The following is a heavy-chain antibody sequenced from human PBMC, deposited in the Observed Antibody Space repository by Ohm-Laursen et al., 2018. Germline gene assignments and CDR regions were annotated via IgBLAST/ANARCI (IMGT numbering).Heavy chain of an antibody. CDR3: ARDCRWELGTLDY. CDR2: ISSSSSYI. J-gene: IGHJ4*02. Sequence: SLRLSCAASGFTFSSYSMNWVRQAPGKGLEWVSSISSSSSYIYYADSVKGRFTISRDNAKNSLYLQMNSLRAEDTAVYYCARDCRWELGTLDYWGQGTLVTVSS. V-gene: IGHV3-21*01. CDR1: GFTFSSYS. D-gene: IGHD1-26*01.